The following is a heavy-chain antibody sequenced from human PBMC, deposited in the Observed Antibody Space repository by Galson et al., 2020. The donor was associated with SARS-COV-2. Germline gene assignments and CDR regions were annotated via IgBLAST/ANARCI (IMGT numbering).Heavy chain of an antibody. J-gene: IGHJ2*01. CDR1: GSIFTNYW. D-gene: IGHD3-3*01. CDR3: ARQGWRDLLSAYSPIWYFEL. V-gene: IGHV5-51*01. CDR2: IYLVDTYT. Sequence: HGESLKISCAASGSIFTNYWICWVRQTPGKGPELVGIIYLVDTYTSYSPSFQGHVTISADKSMNTASLQWSSLKASDTGIYYCARQGWRDLLSAYSPIWYFELWGRGTLVTVSS.